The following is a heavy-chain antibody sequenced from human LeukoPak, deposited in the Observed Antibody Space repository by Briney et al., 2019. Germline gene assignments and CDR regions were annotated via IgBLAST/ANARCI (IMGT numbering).Heavy chain of an antibody. CDR2: ISSSNSYI. D-gene: IGHD5-24*01. Sequence: GGSLRLSCAASGFTFSSYSMNWVRQAPGKGLEWVSSISSSNSYIYYADSVKGRFTISRDNAKNSLYLQMNSLRAEDTAVYYCARGPRRDGYNSDYWGQGTLVTVCS. V-gene: IGHV3-21*01. CDR1: GFTFSSYS. J-gene: IGHJ4*02. CDR3: ARGPRRDGYNSDY.